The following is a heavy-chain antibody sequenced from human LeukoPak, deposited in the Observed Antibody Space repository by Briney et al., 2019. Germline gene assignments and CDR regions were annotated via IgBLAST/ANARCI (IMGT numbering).Heavy chain of an antibody. J-gene: IGHJ4*02. CDR1: GFTFSSYW. CDR3: AKSVTMLIFDY. Sequence: GGSLRLSCTASGFTFSSYWMHWVRQAPGKGPVWVSRINSDGGTTSFADSVKGRFTISRDNSKNTLYLQMNSLRAEDTAVYYCAKSVTMLIFDYWGQGTLVTVSS. V-gene: IGHV3-74*01. CDR2: INSDGGTT. D-gene: IGHD3-16*01.